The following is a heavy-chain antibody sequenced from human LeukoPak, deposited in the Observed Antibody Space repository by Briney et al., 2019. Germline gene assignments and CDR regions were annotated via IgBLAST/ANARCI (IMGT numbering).Heavy chain of an antibody. Sequence: GGSLRLSCAASGFTFSSYGMHWVRQAPGKGLVWVAFIPYDGSNKYYANSVKGRFTISRDSSKNTLYLQMNSLRAEDTAVYYCAKVLSSSWGYFGFWGQGTLVTVSS. V-gene: IGHV3-30*02. CDR3: AKVLSSSWGYFGF. D-gene: IGHD6-13*01. CDR2: IPYDGSNK. CDR1: GFTFSSYG. J-gene: IGHJ4*02.